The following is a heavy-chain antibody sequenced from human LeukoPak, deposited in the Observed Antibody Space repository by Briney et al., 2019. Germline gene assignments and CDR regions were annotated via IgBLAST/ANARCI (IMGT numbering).Heavy chain of an antibody. D-gene: IGHD3-22*01. CDR1: GGSISSGDYY. CDR2: IYYSGST. V-gene: IGHV4-30-4*08. J-gene: IGHJ5*02. Sequence: SETLSLTCTVSGGSISSGDYYWGWIRQPPGKGLEWIGYIYYSGSTYYNPSLKSRVTISVDTSKNQFSLKLSSVTAADTAVYYCARFPYYYDSSGYSTLNWFDPWGQGTLVTVSS. CDR3: ARFPYYYDSSGYSTLNWFDP.